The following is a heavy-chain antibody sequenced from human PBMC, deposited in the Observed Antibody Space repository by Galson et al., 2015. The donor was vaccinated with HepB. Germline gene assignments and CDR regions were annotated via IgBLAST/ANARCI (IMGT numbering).Heavy chain of an antibody. Sequence: SVKVSCKVSGYTLTEISMRWVRQAPGKGPEWMGGIDPEIGDTIFAQKFQGTVTMTEDTSTDTVYMELSGLTSADTAVYYCAHPRNDILTGYAGVNFDYWGQGTLVTVSS. J-gene: IGHJ4*02. D-gene: IGHD3-9*01. CDR1: GYTLTEIS. CDR3: AHPRNDILTGYAGVNFDY. V-gene: IGHV1-24*01. CDR2: IDPEIGDT.